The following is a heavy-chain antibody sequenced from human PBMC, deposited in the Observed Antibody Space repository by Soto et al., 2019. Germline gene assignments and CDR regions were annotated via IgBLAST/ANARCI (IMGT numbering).Heavy chain of an antibody. CDR2: INSDGSST. CDR1: GFTFSSYW. J-gene: IGHJ5*02. Sequence: GGSLRLSCAASGFTFSSYWMHWVRQAPGKGLVWVSRINSDGSSTSYADSVKGRFTISRDNAKNTLYLQMNSLRAEDTAVYYCARDRNQYYDFWSGSNWFDPWGQGTLVTVSS. D-gene: IGHD3-3*01. V-gene: IGHV3-74*01. CDR3: ARDRNQYYDFWSGSNWFDP.